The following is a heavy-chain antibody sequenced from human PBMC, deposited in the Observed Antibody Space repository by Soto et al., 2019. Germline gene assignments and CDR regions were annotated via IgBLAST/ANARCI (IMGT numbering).Heavy chain of an antibody. CDR1: GGSISSSSYY. V-gene: IGHV4-39*01. Sequence: PSETLSLTCTVSGGSISSSSYYWGWIRQPPGKGLEWIGSIYYSGSTYYNPSLKSRVTISVDTSKNQFSLKLSSVTAADTAVYYCARQYDSSGYYIFDYWGQGTLVTVSS. J-gene: IGHJ4*02. CDR3: ARQYDSSGYYIFDY. CDR2: IYYSGST. D-gene: IGHD3-22*01.